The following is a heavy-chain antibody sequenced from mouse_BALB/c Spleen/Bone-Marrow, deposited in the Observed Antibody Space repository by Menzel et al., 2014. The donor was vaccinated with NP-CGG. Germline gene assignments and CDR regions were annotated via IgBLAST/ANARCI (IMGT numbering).Heavy chain of an antibody. J-gene: IGHJ2*01. Sequence: EVQGVESGGGLVQPGGSLKLSCAASGFTLSSYGMSWVRQTPDKRLELVATINSNGGSTYYPDSVKGRFTISRDNAKNTLYLQMSSLKSEDTAMYYCARERYYGNGRIFEYWGQGTTLTVFS. V-gene: IGHV5-6-3*01. D-gene: IGHD1-1*01. CDR2: INSNGGST. CDR1: GFTLSSYG. CDR3: ARERYYGNGRIFEY.